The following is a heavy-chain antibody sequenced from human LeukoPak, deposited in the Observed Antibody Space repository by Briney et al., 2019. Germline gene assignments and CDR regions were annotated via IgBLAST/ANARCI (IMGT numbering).Heavy chain of an antibody. D-gene: IGHD2-2*01. CDR3: ARYCSSTSCYYYGMDV. CDR1: GGSISSYY. V-gene: IGHV4-59*04. Sequence: PSETLSLTCTVPGGSISSYYWSWIRQPPGKGLEWIGYIYYSGSTYYNASLKSRVTISVDTSKNQFSLKLSSVTAADMAVYYCARYCSSTSCYYYGMDVWGQGTTVTVSS. CDR2: IYYSGST. J-gene: IGHJ6*02.